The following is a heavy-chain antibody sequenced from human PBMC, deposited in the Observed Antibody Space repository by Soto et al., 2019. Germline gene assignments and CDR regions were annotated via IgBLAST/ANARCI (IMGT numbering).Heavy chain of an antibody. V-gene: IGHV4-34*01. CDR3: ARDTVIKSWSYYYFDY. CDR1: GGSFSGYY. J-gene: IGHJ4*02. D-gene: IGHD1-26*01. CDR2: INHSGST. Sequence: QVQLQQWGAGLLKPSETLSLTCAVYGGSFSGYYWSWIRQPPGKGLEWIGEINHSGSTNYNPSLKSRVTISVDTSKNQFSLKLSSVTAADTAVYYCARDTVIKSWSYYYFDYWGQGTLVTVSS.